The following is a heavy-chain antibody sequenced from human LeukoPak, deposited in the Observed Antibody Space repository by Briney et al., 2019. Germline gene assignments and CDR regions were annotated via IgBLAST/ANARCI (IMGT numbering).Heavy chain of an antibody. V-gene: IGHV1-69*06. Sequence: ASVKVSCKAAGGTFSSYAISWVRQGPGQGLEWMGGIIPIFGTANYAQKFQGRVTITADKSTSTAYMELSSLRSEDTAVYYCATGKYATITTGDYYYYMDVWGKGTTVTVSS. CDR1: GGTFSSYA. D-gene: IGHD5-24*01. J-gene: IGHJ6*03. CDR3: ATGKYATITTGDYYYYMDV. CDR2: IIPIFGTA.